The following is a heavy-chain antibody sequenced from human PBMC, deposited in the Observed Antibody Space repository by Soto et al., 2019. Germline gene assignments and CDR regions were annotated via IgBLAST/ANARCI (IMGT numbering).Heavy chain of an antibody. D-gene: IGHD3-3*01. CDR1: GGSISISSYY. CDR2: IYYSGST. J-gene: IGHJ6*03. CDR3: ARHEDSDFWSGYYYYYMDV. V-gene: IGHV4-39*01. Sequence: SETLSLTCTVSGGSISISSYYWCWIRHPPGKGLEWIGSIYYSGSTYYNPSLKSRVTISVDTSKNQFSLKLSSVTAADTAVYYCARHEDSDFWSGYYYYYMDVWGKGTTVTVSS.